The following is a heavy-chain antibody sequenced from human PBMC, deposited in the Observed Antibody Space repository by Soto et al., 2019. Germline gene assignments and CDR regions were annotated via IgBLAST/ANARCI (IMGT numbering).Heavy chain of an antibody. Sequence: ASVKVSCKASGYTFTNYGIHWVRQAPGQRLEWMGWINAGNGNTKYSQNFQGRVTITRDTSASTAYMELSSLRSEDTAVCYCARSGYSSGWYHWYFDLWGRGTLVTVSS. V-gene: IGHV1-3*01. CDR2: INAGNGNT. J-gene: IGHJ2*01. D-gene: IGHD6-19*01. CDR1: GYTFTNYG. CDR3: ARSGYSSGWYHWYFDL.